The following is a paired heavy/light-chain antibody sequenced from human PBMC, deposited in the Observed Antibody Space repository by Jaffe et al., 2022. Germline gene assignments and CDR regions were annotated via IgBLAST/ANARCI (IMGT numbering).Heavy chain of an antibody. CDR3: AKSRSVSMPGYFDF. V-gene: IGHV3-30*02. Sequence: QVQLVESGGGVVQPGGSLRLSCEASGFTFSTYGMHWVRQTPGKGLEWVAFIRYDGSSKWYADSVKGRFTISRDNSKNTLYVQMKSLRGEDSAVYYCAKSRSVSMPGYFDFWGQGTLVAVSS. CDR2: IRYDGSSK. CDR1: GFTFSTYG. D-gene: IGHD2-2*01. J-gene: IGHJ4*02.
Light chain of an antibody. CDR1: QSVNNY. CDR3: QHYNTYPWT. CDR2: QAS. J-gene: IGKJ1*01. V-gene: IGKV1-5*03. Sequence: DTQMTQSPSTLSASVGDRVTITCRASQSVNNYLAWYQQKPGKAPKLLIYQASSLENGVPSRFSGSGSGTEFTLTISSLQPDDFATYYCQHYNTYPWTFGLGTKVDIK.